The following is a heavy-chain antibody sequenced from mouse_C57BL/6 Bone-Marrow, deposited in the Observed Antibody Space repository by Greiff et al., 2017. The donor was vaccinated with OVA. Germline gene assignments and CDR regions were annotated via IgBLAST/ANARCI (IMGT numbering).Heavy chain of an antibody. CDR3: ARGVTTVVAHWYFDV. D-gene: IGHD1-1*01. J-gene: IGHJ1*03. CDR1: GYTFTNYW. Sequence: VQLQQSGAELVRPGTSVKMSCKASGYTFTNYWIGWAKQRPGHGLEWIGDIYPGGGYTNYNEKFKGKATLTADKSSSTAYMQFSSLTSDDSAIYYCARGVTTVVAHWYFDVWGTGTTVTVSS. V-gene: IGHV1-63*01. CDR2: IYPGGGYT.